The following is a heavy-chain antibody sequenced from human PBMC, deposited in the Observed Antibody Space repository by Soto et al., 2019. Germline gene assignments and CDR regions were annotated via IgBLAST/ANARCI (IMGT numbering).Heavy chain of an antibody. CDR2: IYYSGST. D-gene: IGHD2-21*01. J-gene: IGHJ4*02. CDR3: AREPVI. Sequence: PSETLSLTCIVSGGSISSGGYHWSWIRQHPGKGLEWTGYIYYSGSTYYNPSLKSRVTISVDTSKNQFSLKLSSVTAADTAVYYCAREPVIWGQATLVTVAS. CDR1: GGSISSGGYH. V-gene: IGHV4-31*03.